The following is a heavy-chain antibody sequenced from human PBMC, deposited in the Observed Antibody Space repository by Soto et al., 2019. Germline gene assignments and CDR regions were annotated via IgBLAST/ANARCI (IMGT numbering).Heavy chain of an antibody. J-gene: IGHJ6*02. Sequence: GGSLRLSCGVSGTTSTDYGMHWVRQAPGKGLEWVSGVLGDNGQIGYADSVKGRFTSSRDNARHFLYLQMNSLTVEDTALYYCVKDMAPGGADVWGQGIAVAVSS. CDR3: VKDMAPGGADV. CDR1: GTTSTDYG. V-gene: IGHV3-9*02. CDR2: VLGDNGQI. D-gene: IGHD3-16*01.